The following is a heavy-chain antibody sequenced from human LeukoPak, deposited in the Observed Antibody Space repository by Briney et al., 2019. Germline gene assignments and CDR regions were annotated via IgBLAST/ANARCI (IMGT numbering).Heavy chain of an antibody. CDR2: ISGSGGST. CDR1: GFTFSSYA. CDR3: AKIGSVVVPAAVGGHY. J-gene: IGHJ4*02. D-gene: IGHD2-15*01. Sequence: GGSLRLSCAASGFTFSSYAMSWVRQAPGKRLEWVSAISGSGGSTYYADSVKGRFTISRDNSKNTLYLQMNSLRAEDTAIYYCAKIGSVVVPAAVGGHYWGQGTLVTVSS. V-gene: IGHV3-23*01.